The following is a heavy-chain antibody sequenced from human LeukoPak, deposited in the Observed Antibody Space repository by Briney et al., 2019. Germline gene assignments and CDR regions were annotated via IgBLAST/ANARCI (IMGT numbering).Heavy chain of an antibody. J-gene: IGHJ4*02. CDR1: GGSIRSYY. CDR3: VRTNPWDLTYYFDY. V-gene: IGHV4-59*01. CDR2: IFHSGST. D-gene: IGHD1-14*01. Sequence: SETLPLTCAVSGGSIRSYYWSWIRQPPGKRLEWIGYIFHSGSTNYNPSLKSRVTISVDTSKNQFSLRLTSVTAADTAVYYCVRTNPWDLTYYFDYWGQGTLVTVSS.